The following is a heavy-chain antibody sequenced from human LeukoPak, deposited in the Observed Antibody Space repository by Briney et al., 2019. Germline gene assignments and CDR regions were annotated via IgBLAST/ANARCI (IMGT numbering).Heavy chain of an antibody. CDR1: GGSFSGYY. V-gene: IGHV4-34*01. J-gene: IGHJ4*02. D-gene: IGHD1-1*01. Sequence: SETLSLTCAVYGGSFSGYYWSWIRQPPGKGLEWIGEINHSGSTNYNPSLKSRVTISVDTSKNQFSLKLSSVTAADTAVYYCARLEGPYFFDYWGQGTLVTVSS. CDR3: ARLEGPYFFDY. CDR2: INHSGST.